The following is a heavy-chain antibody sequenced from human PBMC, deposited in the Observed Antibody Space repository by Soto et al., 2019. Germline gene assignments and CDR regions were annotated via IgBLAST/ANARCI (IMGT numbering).Heavy chain of an antibody. Sequence: QVQLVQSGAEVKKPGASVKVSCKASGYTFTGYYIHWVRQAPGQGLEWMGWINPKSGGTNYAQNFQGRVTLTRDTSISTAYMDLSSLKAGDTAVYYCARGRTSVTTSWFDPWGRGTLVTVSS. CDR1: GYTFTGYY. CDR2: INPKSGGT. J-gene: IGHJ5*02. V-gene: IGHV1-2*02. D-gene: IGHD4-17*01. CDR3: ARGRTSVTTSWFDP.